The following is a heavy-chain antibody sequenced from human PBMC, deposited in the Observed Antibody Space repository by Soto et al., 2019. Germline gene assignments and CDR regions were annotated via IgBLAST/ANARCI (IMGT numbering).Heavy chain of an antibody. CDR2: MFHGRTS. CDR3: ARERKGFGYIEF. D-gene: IGHD3-16*01. V-gene: IGHV4-59*01. Sequence: QVQLQESGPGLVKPSETLSLNCSVSGSISGYYWTWIRQPPGKRLEWIGYMFHGRTSKYNPSLKGRVTLSVDTSSNQFSLRLTSVTAADTAVYYCARERKGFGYIEFWGQGALLTVSS. CDR1: GSISGYY. J-gene: IGHJ4*02.